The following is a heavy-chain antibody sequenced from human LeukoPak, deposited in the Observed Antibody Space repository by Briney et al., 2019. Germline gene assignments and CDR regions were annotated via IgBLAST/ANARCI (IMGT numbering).Heavy chain of an antibody. V-gene: IGHV3-21*01. CDR2: ISSSSSYI. J-gene: IGHJ4*02. CDR3: ARDVSNNFDY. CDR1: GFTFSSYS. D-gene: IGHD2/OR15-2a*01. Sequence: SGGSLRLSCAASGFTFSSYSMNWVRQAPGKGLEWVSSISSSSSYIYYADSVKGRFTISRDNAKNSLYLQMNSLRAEDTAVYYCARDVSNNFDYWGQGTLVTVSS.